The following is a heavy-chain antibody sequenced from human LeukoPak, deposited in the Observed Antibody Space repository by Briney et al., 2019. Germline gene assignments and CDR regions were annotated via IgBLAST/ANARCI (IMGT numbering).Heavy chain of an antibody. J-gene: IGHJ5*02. Sequence: ASVKVSCKASGYTFTGNYMHWVRQAPGHGLGWMGWINPNNGGTNYAQKFQGRVTMTRDTSISTAYMELSRLRSDDTAVYYCSRDYHITMIVVVHHNWFGPWGQGNLVTVSS. CDR1: GYTFTGNY. CDR3: SRDYHITMIVVVHHNWFGP. D-gene: IGHD3-22*01. V-gene: IGHV1-2*02. CDR2: INPNNGGT.